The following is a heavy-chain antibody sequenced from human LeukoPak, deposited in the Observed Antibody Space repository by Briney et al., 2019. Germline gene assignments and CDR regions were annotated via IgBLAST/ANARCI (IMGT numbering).Heavy chain of an antibody. J-gene: IGHJ3*02. Sequence: SETLSLTCAVYGASLRAYYWSWIRQSPGRGLEWIGEISHKGSTNYNPSLKSRVTISVDTSKSQFSLKLSSVTAADTSIYYCARVKAMTSTVVVASARGGFDIWGQGTMVTVSS. V-gene: IGHV4-34*01. CDR2: ISHKGST. CDR3: ARVKAMTSTVVVASARGGFDI. CDR1: GASLRAYY. D-gene: IGHD2-15*01.